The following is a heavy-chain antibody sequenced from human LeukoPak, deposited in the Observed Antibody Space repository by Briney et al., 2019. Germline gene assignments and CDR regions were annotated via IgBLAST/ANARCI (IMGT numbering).Heavy chain of an antibody. D-gene: IGHD4-23*01. V-gene: IGHV3-74*01. CDR2: INSDGSST. J-gene: IGHJ4*02. Sequence: GGSLRLSCAASGFTFSSYWMHWVRQAPGKGLVWVSRINSDGSSTNYADSVKGRFTISRDNAKNSLYLQMDSLRAEDTAVYYCARDQHDYGGNSSIYWGQGTLVTVSS. CDR3: ARDQHDYGGNSSIY. CDR1: GFTFSSYW.